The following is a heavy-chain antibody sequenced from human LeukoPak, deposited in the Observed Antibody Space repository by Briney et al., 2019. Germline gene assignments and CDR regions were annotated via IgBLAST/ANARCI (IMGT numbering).Heavy chain of an antibody. J-gene: IGHJ4*02. CDR1: GFTFSSYN. D-gene: IGHD2-2*02. CDR3: ARDYCRSARCYNVDY. V-gene: IGHV3-21*01. CDR2: INSSSTYI. Sequence: PGESLRLSCAASGFTFSSYNMNWVRQAPGKGLEWVSSINSSSTYIYYADSVKGRFTISRDNAKNSLYLQMNSLRAEDTAVYYCARDYCRSARCYNVDYWGQGSLVTVSS.